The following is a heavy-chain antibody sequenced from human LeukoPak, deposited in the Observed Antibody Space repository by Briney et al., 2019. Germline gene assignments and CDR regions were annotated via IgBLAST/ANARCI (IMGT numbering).Heavy chain of an antibody. V-gene: IGHV1-8*01. CDR2: MNPNSGNT. CDR1: GYTFTSYD. D-gene: IGHD3-22*01. Sequence: GASVKVSCKASGYTFTSYDINWVRQATGQGLEWMGWMNPNSGNTGYAQKFQGWVTMTRDTSISTAYMELSRLRSDDTAVYYCARDFSYYDSSGSRQGAFDIWGQGTMVTVSS. CDR3: ARDFSYYDSSGSRQGAFDI. J-gene: IGHJ3*02.